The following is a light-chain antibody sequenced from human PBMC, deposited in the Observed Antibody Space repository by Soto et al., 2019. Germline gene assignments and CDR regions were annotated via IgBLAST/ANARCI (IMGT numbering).Light chain of an antibody. V-gene: IGLV2-8*01. CDR1: SSDVGGYNY. CDR3: SSYAGSLYV. Sequence: QSVLTQPPSASGSPGQSVTISCTGTSSDVGGYNYVSWYQQHPGKAPKLMIYEVSKRPSGVPDRFSGSKSGNTGSLTVSGLQAEDEADYYCSSYAGSLYVFGTGTKLTVL. J-gene: IGLJ1*01. CDR2: EVS.